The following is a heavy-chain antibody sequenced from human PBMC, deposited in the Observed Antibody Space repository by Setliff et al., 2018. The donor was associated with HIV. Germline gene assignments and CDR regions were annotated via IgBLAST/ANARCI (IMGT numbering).Heavy chain of an antibody. CDR3: VRDGAGHYDNRGYFGNFNF. V-gene: IGHV1-69*13. CDR2: IIPIFGTT. Sequence: SVKVSCKASGGAFSSYAISWVRQAPGQGLEWMGGIIPIFGTTNYLQKFQGRITLTADDVTSTAYMELRSLRSDDTAMYYCVRDGAGHYDNRGYFGNFNFWGQGTPVTVSS. J-gene: IGHJ4*02. D-gene: IGHD3-22*01. CDR1: GGAFSSYA.